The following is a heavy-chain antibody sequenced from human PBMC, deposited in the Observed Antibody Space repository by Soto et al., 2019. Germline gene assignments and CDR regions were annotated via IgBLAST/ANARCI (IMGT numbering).Heavy chain of an antibody. V-gene: IGHV3-74*01. CDR3: AMGRYSGMDV. Sequence: EVQLVESGGGLVQPGGSLRLPCAGSGFTFNTYWIHWVRQAPGKGLVWVSCINSDGTSTRYADSVKGRFTISRDNAKNTLYLQMNSLRTEDTAVYYCAMGRYSGMDVWGQGTTVTVSS. J-gene: IGHJ6*02. CDR2: INSDGTST. CDR1: GFTFNTYW.